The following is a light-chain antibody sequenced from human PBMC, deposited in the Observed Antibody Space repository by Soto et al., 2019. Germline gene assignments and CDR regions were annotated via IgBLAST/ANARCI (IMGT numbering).Light chain of an antibody. V-gene: IGKV1-5*03. CDR3: QQYNTFWT. CDR1: QSISVW. J-gene: IGKJ1*01. CDR2: KAS. Sequence: QISLEPATLASSVGDRVVITCRASQSISVWLAWYQQKAGKAPNLLIYKASRLESGVPSRFSGSGSGTEFTLTISSLQPDDSATYYSQQYNTFWTFGQGTKVDI.